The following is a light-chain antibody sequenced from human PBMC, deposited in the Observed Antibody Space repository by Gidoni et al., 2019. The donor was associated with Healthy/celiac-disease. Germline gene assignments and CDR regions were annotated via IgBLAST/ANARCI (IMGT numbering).Light chain of an antibody. V-gene: IGKV1-39*01. CDR2: AAS. J-gene: IGKJ4*01. CDR3: QQSYSTPLT. CDR1: QSISSY. Sequence: SSLSASVGDRVTITCRASQSISSYLNWYQQKPGKAPKLLIYAASSLQSWVPSRFSGSGSGTDFTLTISSLQPEDFATYYCQQSYSTPLTFGGGTKVEIK.